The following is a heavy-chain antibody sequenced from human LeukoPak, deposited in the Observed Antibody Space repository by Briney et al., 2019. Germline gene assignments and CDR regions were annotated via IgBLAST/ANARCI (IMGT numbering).Heavy chain of an antibody. CDR3: AKGATAVVVVAATFDY. J-gene: IGHJ4*02. Sequence: GGSLRLSCAASGFTFSSYGMHWVRQAPGKGLEWVSAISGSGGSTYYADSVKGRFTISRDNSKNTLYLQMNSLRAEDTAVYYCAKGATAVVVVAATFDYWGQGTLVTVSS. CDR2: ISGSGGST. CDR1: GFTFSSYG. D-gene: IGHD2-15*01. V-gene: IGHV3-23*01.